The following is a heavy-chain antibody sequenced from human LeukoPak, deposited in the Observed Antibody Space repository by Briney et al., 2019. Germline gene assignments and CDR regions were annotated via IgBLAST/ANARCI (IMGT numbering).Heavy chain of an antibody. CDR1: GFTFSSYE. V-gene: IGHV3-48*03. D-gene: IGHD3-10*01. CDR3: ARTYYYGSGI. Sequence: GGSLRLSCAASGFTFSSYEMNWVRQAPGKGLEWVSYISSSGSTIYYADSVKGRFTISRDNAKNSLYLQMNSLRAEDTAVYYCARTYYYGSGIWGQGTLVTVSS. J-gene: IGHJ4*02. CDR2: ISSSGSTI.